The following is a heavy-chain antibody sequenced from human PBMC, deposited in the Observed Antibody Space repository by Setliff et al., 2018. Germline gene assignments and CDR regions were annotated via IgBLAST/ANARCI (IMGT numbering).Heavy chain of an antibody. CDR2: INPGGGLT. J-gene: IGHJ3*02. CDR3: ARDRFYNSWSGTSITAPHDAFDI. V-gene: IGHV1-46*03. D-gene: IGHD3-3*01. CDR1: GYTLSKYY. Sequence: ASVKVSCKASGYTLSKYYTHWVRQAPGQGLEWMGIINPGGGLTKYAQKFQGRVTMTSDTSTNTVYLEVSSLRSEDTAVYFCARDRFYNSWSGTSITAPHDAFDIWGQGTMVTVSS.